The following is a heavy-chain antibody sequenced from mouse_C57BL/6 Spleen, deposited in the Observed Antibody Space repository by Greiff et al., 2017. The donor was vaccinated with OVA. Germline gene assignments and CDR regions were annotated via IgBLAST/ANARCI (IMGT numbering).Heavy chain of an antibody. V-gene: IGHV1-81*01. CDR1: GYTFTSYG. D-gene: IGHD1-1*02. J-gene: IGHJ2*01. CDR3: ARSGLWHDGDYFDY. Sequence: VQLQQSGAELARPGASVKLSCKASGYTFTSYGISWVKQRTGQGLEWIGEIYPRSGNTYYNEKFKGKATLTADKSSSTAYMELRSLTSEDSAVYFCARSGLWHDGDYFDYWGQGTTLTVSS. CDR2: IYPRSGNT.